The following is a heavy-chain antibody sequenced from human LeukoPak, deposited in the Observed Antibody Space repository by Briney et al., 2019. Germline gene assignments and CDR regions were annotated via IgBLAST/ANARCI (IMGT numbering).Heavy chain of an antibody. J-gene: IGHJ4*02. D-gene: IGHD3-10*01. Sequence: PGGSLRLSCAASGFTFGNYEMNWVRQAPGKGLEWISYIIGSGDTIYYADSVRGRFTISRDNSKNTLYLQMNSLRAEDTAVYYCAKDLRGVPDYWGQGTLVTVSS. CDR3: AKDLRGVPDY. V-gene: IGHV3-48*03. CDR2: IIGSGDTI. CDR1: GFTFGNYE.